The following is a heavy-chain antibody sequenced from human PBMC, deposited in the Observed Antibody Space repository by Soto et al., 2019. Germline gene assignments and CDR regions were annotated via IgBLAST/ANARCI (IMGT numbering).Heavy chain of an antibody. CDR3: ASGGYNWNFKID. Sequence: ASVKVSCKASGYTFTSYGISWVRQAPGQGLEWMGWISPYIGNTNYAQKLQGRVTMTTDKSTSTAYMELSSLRSEDTAVYYCASGGYNWNFKIDWGQGTLVTVSS. CDR1: GYTFTSYG. D-gene: IGHD1-7*01. V-gene: IGHV1-18*01. J-gene: IGHJ4*02. CDR2: ISPYIGNT.